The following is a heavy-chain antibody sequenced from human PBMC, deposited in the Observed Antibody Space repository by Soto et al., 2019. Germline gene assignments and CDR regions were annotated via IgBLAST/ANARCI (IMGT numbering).Heavy chain of an antibody. CDR2: IIPIFGTA. D-gene: IGHD6-13*01. Sequence: QVQLVQSGAEVKKPGSSVKVSCKASGGTFSSYAISWVRQAPGPGLEWMGGIIPIFGTANYAQKFQGGVTITADESTSTADRELSSRRSEDTAVYYCARDVIAAAGTAGWGQGTLVTGSS. V-gene: IGHV1-69*12. J-gene: IGHJ4*02. CDR3: ARDVIAAAGTAG. CDR1: GGTFSSYA.